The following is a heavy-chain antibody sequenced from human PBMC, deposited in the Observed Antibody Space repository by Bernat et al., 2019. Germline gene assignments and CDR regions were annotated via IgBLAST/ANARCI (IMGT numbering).Heavy chain of an antibody. J-gene: IGHJ4*02. Sequence: QVQLQQSGPELVKPSQTLSLTCAISGDSVSSNSAAWNWIRQSPSRGLEWLGRTYYRSKWYNDYAVSVKSRITINPDTSKNQFSLQLNSVTPEDTAVYYCARDRFSAVAGNKRSFDYWGQGTLVTVSS. CDR1: GDSVSSNSAA. CDR3: ARDRFSAVAGNKRSFDY. V-gene: IGHV6-1*01. CDR2: TYYRSKWYN. D-gene: IGHD6-19*01.